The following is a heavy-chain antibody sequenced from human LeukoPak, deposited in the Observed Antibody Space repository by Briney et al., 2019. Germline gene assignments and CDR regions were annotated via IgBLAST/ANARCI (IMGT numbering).Heavy chain of an antibody. CDR1: GYSFTSYW. J-gene: IGHJ4*02. D-gene: IGHD6-19*01. CDR3: ARDVKYSSGWVAIDY. Sequence: GESLKISCKGSGYSFTSYWIGWVRQMPGKGLEWMGIIYPGDSDTRYSPSFPGQVTISADKSISTAYLQWSSLKASDTAMYYCARDVKYSSGWVAIDYWGQGTLVTVSS. V-gene: IGHV5-51*01. CDR2: IYPGDSDT.